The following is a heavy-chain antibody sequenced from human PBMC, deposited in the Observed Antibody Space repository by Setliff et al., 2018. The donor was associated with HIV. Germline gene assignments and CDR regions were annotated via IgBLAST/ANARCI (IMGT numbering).Heavy chain of an antibody. Sequence: TLSLTCSVSGVSITTDGYYWSWIRRYPGKGLDWIGYMYHSGSTYYNASLASRLIMSLDPSKNQFSLKVNSMTAADTAMYYCAGGRYFRDIRDSRFDFWGQGMLVTVSS. V-gene: IGHV4-31*03. J-gene: IGHJ4*02. CDR1: GVSITTDGYY. CDR3: AGGRYFRDIRDSRFDF. D-gene: IGHD3-9*01. CDR2: MYHSGST.